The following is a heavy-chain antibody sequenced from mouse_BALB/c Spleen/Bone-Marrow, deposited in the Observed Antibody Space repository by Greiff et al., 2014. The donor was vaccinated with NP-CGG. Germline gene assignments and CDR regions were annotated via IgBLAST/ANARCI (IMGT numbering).Heavy chain of an antibody. D-gene: IGHD1-2*01. J-gene: IGHJ4*01. CDR2: IDPYDSET. CDR3: ARGGGSYAVDY. V-gene: IGHV1-52*01. Sequence: QVQLKESGAELGRPGASVKLSCKASGYTFTRYWMNWGKQRPEQGLGWIGRIDPYDSETHYNQKFKDKAILTVDKSPSTAYMQLSSLTSEDSAVYYCARGGGSYAVDYWGQGTSVTVSS. CDR1: GYTFTRYW.